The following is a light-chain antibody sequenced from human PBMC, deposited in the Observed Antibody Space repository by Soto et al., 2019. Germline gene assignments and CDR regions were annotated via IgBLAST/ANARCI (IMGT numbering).Light chain of an antibody. CDR3: QQRVNWPH. CDR2: DAS. V-gene: IGKV3-11*01. Sequence: SPATLSLKKGERATLSCRASQTINNYLAWYQHKPGQAPRLLIYDASTRATGIPARFSGSGSGTDFTLTISSLEPEDFATYFCQQRVNWPHFGQGRLLEVK. J-gene: IGKJ5*01. CDR1: QTINNY.